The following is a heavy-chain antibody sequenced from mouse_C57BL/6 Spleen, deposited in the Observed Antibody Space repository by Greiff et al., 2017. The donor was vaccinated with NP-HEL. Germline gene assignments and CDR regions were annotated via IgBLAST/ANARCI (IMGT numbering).Heavy chain of an antibody. CDR3: ARGIYYYGSSPYYDAMDY. CDR1: GYTFTDYY. V-gene: IGHV1-76*01. D-gene: IGHD1-1*01. Sequence: VQLQQSGAELVRPGASVKLSCKASGYTFTDYYINWVKQRPGQGLEWIARIYPGSGNTYYNEKFKGKATLTAEKSSSTAYMQLSSLTSEDSAVYFCARGIYYYGSSPYYDAMDYWGQGTSVTVSS. CDR2: IYPGSGNT. J-gene: IGHJ4*01.